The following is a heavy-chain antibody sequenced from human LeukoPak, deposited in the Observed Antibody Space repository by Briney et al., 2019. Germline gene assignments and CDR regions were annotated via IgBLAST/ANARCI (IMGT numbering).Heavy chain of an antibody. V-gene: IGHV4-59*01. J-gene: IGHJ4*02. CDR1: GGSISSYY. CDR3: ARVNGDFPRNFDY. Sequence: SETLSLTCTVSGGSISSYYWSWIRQPPAKGLAWIGYIYYSGSTNYNPSLKSRVTISVDASKNQFSLKLSSVTAADTAVYYCARVNGDFPRNFDYWGQGTLVTVSS. CDR2: IYYSGST. D-gene: IGHD4-17*01.